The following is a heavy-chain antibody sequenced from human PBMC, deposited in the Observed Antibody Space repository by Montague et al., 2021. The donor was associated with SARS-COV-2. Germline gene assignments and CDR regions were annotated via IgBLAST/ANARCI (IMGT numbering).Heavy chain of an antibody. D-gene: IGHD4-17*01. Sequence: PALVKPTQTLTLTCSFSGFSLRTSGVGVGWIRQPPGKALEWLAVIYWDDDKRYSPSLKSRLTITKDTSKNQVVLTMTNMDPVVTATYYCVHSYADYLFDYWGQGTLVSVSS. V-gene: IGHV2-5*02. CDR3: VHSYADYLFDY. CDR1: GFSLRTSGVG. J-gene: IGHJ4*02. CDR2: IYWDDDK.